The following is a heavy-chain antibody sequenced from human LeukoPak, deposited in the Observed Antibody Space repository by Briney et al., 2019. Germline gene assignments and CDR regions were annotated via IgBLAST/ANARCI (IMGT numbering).Heavy chain of an antibody. CDR2: XNXXTGGT. J-gene: IGHJ4*02. Sequence: XXGXXNXXTGGTRYGQKFQGRVTLTRDSSIRTTYMELSSLRSDDTAVYYCARDERFCNGDNHYPDLGYWGQGTLVTVSS. V-gene: IGHV1-2*02. CDR3: ARDERFCNGDNHYPDLGY. D-gene: IGHD2-15*01.